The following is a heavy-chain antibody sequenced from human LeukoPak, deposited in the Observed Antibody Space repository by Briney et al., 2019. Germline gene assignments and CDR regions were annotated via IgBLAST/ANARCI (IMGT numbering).Heavy chain of an antibody. J-gene: IGHJ4*02. CDR1: GDSVSGNSVT. D-gene: IGHD6-19*01. CDR2: TYYRSKWYH. Sequence: SQTLSLTCAISGDSVSGNSVTWNWLRQSPLRGLEWLGRTYYRSKWYHDYAISVKSRMTINTDTSKNQFSLQLISVTPEDTAVYYCARAAFTSGTPRGFDYWGQGTLVTVSS. V-gene: IGHV6-1*01. CDR3: ARAAFTSGTPRGFDY.